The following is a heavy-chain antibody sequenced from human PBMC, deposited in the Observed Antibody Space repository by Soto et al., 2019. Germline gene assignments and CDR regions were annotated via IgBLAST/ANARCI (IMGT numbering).Heavy chain of an antibody. Sequence: GGSLRLSCAASGFTFDDYAMHWVRQAPGKGLEWVSGISWNSGSIGYADSVKGRFTISRDNAKNSLYLQMNSLRAEDTALYYCAKGSVPGSGWAGGFDYWGQGTLVTVSS. CDR2: ISWNSGSI. CDR1: GFTFDDYA. V-gene: IGHV3-9*01. CDR3: AKGSVPGSGWAGGFDY. D-gene: IGHD6-19*01. J-gene: IGHJ4*02.